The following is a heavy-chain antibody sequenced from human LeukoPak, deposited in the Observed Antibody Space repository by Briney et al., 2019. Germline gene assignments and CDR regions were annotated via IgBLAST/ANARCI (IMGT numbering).Heavy chain of an antibody. Sequence: GGSLRLSCAASGNYWMHWVRQAPGKGLVWVSHINSDGSWTSYADSVKGRFTISRDNSRNTLYLQMNNLRAEDTAVYYCAKEGRNWGRDCFDYWGQGTLVTVSS. CDR1: GNYW. J-gene: IGHJ4*02. CDR3: AKEGRNWGRDCFDY. D-gene: IGHD7-27*01. CDR2: INSDGSWT. V-gene: IGHV3-74*01.